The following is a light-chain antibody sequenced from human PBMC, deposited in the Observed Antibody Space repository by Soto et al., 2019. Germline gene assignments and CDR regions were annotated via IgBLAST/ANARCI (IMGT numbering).Light chain of an antibody. CDR3: HQYSKWPRT. V-gene: IGKV3D-15*01. CDR2: GAS. CDR1: QSVNSR. J-gene: IGKJ1*01. Sequence: QSPGTPFFSQGKRATLSCRASQSVNSRLAWYQHRPGQAPRLLISGASSRATGIPDRFSGSGSGTEFTLTISSLHSEDFAVYYCHQYSKWPRTFGQGTKVDIK.